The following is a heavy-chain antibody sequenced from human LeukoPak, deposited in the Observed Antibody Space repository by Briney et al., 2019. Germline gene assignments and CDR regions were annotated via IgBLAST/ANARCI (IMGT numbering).Heavy chain of an antibody. J-gene: IGHJ3*01. CDR2: ISYHGSNK. Sequence: GGSLRLSCAASRFTFSTHGMHWVGQAPGKGLEWEAVISYHGSNKHYADSVKGRFTISRDNSKNSLYLQMHSLRPEDTAVYYCARAYSGSFYEAFDFWGQGTMVTVSS. CDR3: ARAYSGSFYEAFDF. V-gene: IGHV3-30-3*01. D-gene: IGHD1-26*01. CDR1: RFTFSTHG.